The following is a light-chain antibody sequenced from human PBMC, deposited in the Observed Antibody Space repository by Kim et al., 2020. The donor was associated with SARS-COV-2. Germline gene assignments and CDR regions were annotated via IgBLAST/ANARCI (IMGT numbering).Light chain of an antibody. Sequence: AGSRSERATFNCKSSQRVSNKLVWYQQKQGQPPKLLIRWSSDRESGVPDRFSGSGSGTDFTLSISSLQAEDVAVYHCQQYHDLPYTFGQGTKLEI. J-gene: IGKJ2*01. V-gene: IGKV4-1*01. CDR1: QRVSNK. CDR3: QQYHDLPYT. CDR2: WSS.